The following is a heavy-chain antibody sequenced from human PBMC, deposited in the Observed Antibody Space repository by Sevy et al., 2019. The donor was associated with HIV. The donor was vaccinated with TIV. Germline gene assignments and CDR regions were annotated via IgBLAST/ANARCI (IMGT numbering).Heavy chain of an antibody. Sequence: ASVKVSCKTSGGTFINFAITWVRQAPGQGLAWMGGFIPLFDTTNYSQKFQGRVTLTADGSTATAYMELSSLRSEDTAVYYCATSYYDSSGYSPLFYYGMDVWGQGTTVTVSS. CDR2: FIPLFDTT. J-gene: IGHJ6*02. D-gene: IGHD3-22*01. CDR1: GGTFINFA. CDR3: ATSYYDSSGYSPLFYYGMDV. V-gene: IGHV1-69*13.